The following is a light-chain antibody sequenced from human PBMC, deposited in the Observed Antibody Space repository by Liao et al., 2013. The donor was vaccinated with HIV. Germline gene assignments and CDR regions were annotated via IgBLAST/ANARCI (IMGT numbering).Light chain of an antibody. V-gene: IGLV3-1*01. Sequence: SYELTQSPSVSVSPGQTASITCSGDKLGDRDASWYQQKPGQSPVLVIYQDSKRPSGIPERFSGSNSGNTATLTIRGTQTMDEADYYCQAWDITTVVFGGGTKLTVL. CDR1: KLGDRD. CDR3: QAWDITTVV. J-gene: IGLJ2*01. CDR2: QDS.